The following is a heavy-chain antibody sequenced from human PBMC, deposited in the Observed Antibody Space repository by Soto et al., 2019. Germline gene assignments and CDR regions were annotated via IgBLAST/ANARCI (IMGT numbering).Heavy chain of an antibody. D-gene: IGHD2-2*02. Sequence: GGSLRLSCAASGFTFSSYAMHWVRQAPGKGLEWVAVISYDGSNKYYADSVKGRFTISRDNSKNTLYLQMNSLRAEDTAVYYCARAELRWAYCSSTSCYSFGPWGQGTLVTVSS. CDR2: ISYDGSNK. CDR3: ARAELRWAYCSSTSCYSFGP. V-gene: IGHV3-30-3*01. J-gene: IGHJ5*02. CDR1: GFTFSSYA.